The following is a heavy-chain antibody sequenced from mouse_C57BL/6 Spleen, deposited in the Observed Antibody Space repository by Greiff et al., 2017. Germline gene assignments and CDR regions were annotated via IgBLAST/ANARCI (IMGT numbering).Heavy chain of an antibody. V-gene: IGHV5-4*01. CDR3: ARDGASYGYDGCWAY. CDR1: GFTFSSYA. J-gene: IGHJ3*01. CDR2: ISDGGSYT. D-gene: IGHD2-2*01. Sequence: DVKLVESGGGLVKPGGSLKLSCAASGFTFSSYAMSWVRQTPEKRLEWVATISDGGSYTYYPDNVKGRFTISRDNAKNNLYLQMSHLKSEDTAMYYCARDGASYGYDGCWAYWGQGTLVTVSA.